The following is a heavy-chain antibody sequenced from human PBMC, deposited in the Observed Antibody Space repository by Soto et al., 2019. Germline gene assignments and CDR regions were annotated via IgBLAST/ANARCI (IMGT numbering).Heavy chain of an antibody. Sequence: QVQLQESGPGLVKPSETLSLTCTVSGGSVSSSSYSWSWIRQPPGKGLEWIGYIYYSGSTNYNPSLKSRSIISVDTSKNQFSLNLSSVTAADTAVYYCARDGITGNTHHDYYYGMDVWGQGTTVTVSS. V-gene: IGHV4-61*01. D-gene: IGHD1-7*01. CDR3: ARDGITGNTHHDYYYGMDV. CDR1: GGSVSSSSYS. CDR2: IYYSGST. J-gene: IGHJ6*02.